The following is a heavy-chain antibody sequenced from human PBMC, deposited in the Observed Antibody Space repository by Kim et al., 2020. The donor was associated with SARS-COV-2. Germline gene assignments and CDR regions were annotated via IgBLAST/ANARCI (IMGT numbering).Heavy chain of an antibody. CDR3: ARGGRGSGSYYVVAFDI. D-gene: IGHD3-10*01. Sequence: ASVKVSCKASGYTFTSYGISWVRQAPGQGLEWMGWISAYNGNTNYAQKLQGRVTMTTDTSTSTAYMELRCLRSDDTAVYYCARGGRGSGSYYVVAFDIWGQGTMVTVSS. V-gene: IGHV1-18*01. CDR2: ISAYNGNT. CDR1: GYTFTSYG. J-gene: IGHJ3*02.